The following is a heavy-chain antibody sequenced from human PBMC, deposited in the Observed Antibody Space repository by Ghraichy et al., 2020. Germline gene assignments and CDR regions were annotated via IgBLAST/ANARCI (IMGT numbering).Heavy chain of an antibody. CDR1: GASISSSSYY. J-gene: IGHJ5*02. CDR2: VDHTEI. V-gene: IGHV4-39*01. CDR3: ATTERSGGYYSAPRFDP. Sequence: SETLSLTCSVSGASISSSSYYWGWIRQSPGKGLEWIGSVDHTEIGYNPSLKSRVTISVDTSKNQLSLTLSSVTAAATAVYYCATTERSGGYYSAPRFDPWGQGTLVTVSS. D-gene: IGHD6-19*01.